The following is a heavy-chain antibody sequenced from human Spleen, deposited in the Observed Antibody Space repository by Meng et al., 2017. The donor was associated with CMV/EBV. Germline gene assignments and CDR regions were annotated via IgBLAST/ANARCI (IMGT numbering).Heavy chain of an antibody. J-gene: IGHJ4*02. CDR1: GFTFSDYY. Sequence: QVQVVGSGGGLGKPGGSLGIYCAASGFTFSDYYMSWIRQAPGKGLEWVSYISSSSSYTNYADSVKGRFTISRDNAKNSLYLQMNSLRAEDTAVYYCARNNGAAAGTDYWGQGTLVTVSS. CDR3: ARNNGAAAGTDY. D-gene: IGHD6-13*01. CDR2: ISSSSSYT. V-gene: IGHV3-11*05.